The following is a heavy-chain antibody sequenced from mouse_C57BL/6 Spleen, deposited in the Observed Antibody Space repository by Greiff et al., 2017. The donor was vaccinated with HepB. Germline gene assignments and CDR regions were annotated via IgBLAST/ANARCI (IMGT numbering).Heavy chain of an antibody. V-gene: IGHV3-6*01. J-gene: IGHJ1*03. D-gene: IGHD2-4*01. CDR1: GYSITSGYY. Sequence: EVQRVESGPGLVKPSQSLSLTCSVTGYSITSGYYWNWIRQFPGNKLEWMGYISYDGSNNYNPSLKNRISITRDTSKNQFFLKLNSVTTEDTATYYCARGYDYDGGEYFDVWGTGTTVTVSS. CDR3: ARGYDYDGGEYFDV. CDR2: ISYDGSN.